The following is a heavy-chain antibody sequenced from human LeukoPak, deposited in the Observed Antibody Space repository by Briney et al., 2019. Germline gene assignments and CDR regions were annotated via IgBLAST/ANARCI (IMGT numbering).Heavy chain of an antibody. CDR3: ARDAAYFDSSGYYPDPLDY. CDR2: ISPSGDDR. D-gene: IGHD3-22*01. CDR1: GFSFSAYN. Sequence: GGSLRLSCAASGFSFSAYNINWVRQAPGKGQEWVSCISPSGDDRYYADSVRGRFTISRDNAKNSVYLQMNSLRAGDTAVYYCARDAAYFDSSGYYPDPLDYWGQGTLVSVSS. J-gene: IGHJ4*02. V-gene: IGHV3-21*01.